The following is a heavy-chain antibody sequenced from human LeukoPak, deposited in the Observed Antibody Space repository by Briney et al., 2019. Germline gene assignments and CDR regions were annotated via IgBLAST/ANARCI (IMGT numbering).Heavy chain of an antibody. Sequence: ASVKVSCKASGYTFTSYYMHWVRQAPGQGLEWMGIINPSGGSTSYAQKFQGRVTMTRDTSTSTVYMELSSLGSEDTAVYYCARDDYGDYVGENAFDIWGQGTMVTVSS. CDR3: ARDDYGDYVGENAFDI. CDR1: GYTFTSYY. CDR2: INPSGGST. J-gene: IGHJ3*02. V-gene: IGHV1-46*01. D-gene: IGHD4-17*01.